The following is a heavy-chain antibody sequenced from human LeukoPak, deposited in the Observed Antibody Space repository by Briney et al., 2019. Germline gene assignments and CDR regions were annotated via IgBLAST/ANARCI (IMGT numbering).Heavy chain of an antibody. Sequence: SETLSLTCTVSGGSISSYYWSWIRQPPGKGLEWIGYIYYSGSTNYNPSLKSRVTISVDTSKNQFSLKLSSVTAADTAVYYCARVPRRWYFDYWGQGTLVTVSS. CDR3: ARVPRRWYFDY. J-gene: IGHJ4*02. CDR1: GGSISSYY. D-gene: IGHD2-15*01. V-gene: IGHV4-59*08. CDR2: IYYSGST.